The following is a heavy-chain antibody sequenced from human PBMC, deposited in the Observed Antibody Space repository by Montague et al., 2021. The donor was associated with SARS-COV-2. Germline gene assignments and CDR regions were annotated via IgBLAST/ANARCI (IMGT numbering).Heavy chain of an antibody. V-gene: IGHV4-59*01. D-gene: IGHD1-1*01. CDR2: VHYTGSS. CDR1: GDSISSYY. Sequence: SETLSLTCEVSGDSISSYYWSWIRQSPGKGLEWIGYVHYTGSSKYTPSLKTRVTLSLDTPKNHFSLKLRSAAAADTAIYYCARAQNTCFIANCVNYFDVWGLGALVTVSS. CDR3: ARAQNTCFIANCVNYFDV. J-gene: IGHJ4*02.